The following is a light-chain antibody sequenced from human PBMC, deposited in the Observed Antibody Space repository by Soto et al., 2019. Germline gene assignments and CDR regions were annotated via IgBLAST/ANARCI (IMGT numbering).Light chain of an antibody. V-gene: IGLV2-14*02. CDR3: CSYTTSTTYV. CDR2: EVN. J-gene: IGLJ1*01. CDR1: NGDVGSYDL. Sequence: QSALTQPASVSGSPGQSITISCTGTNGDVGSYDLVSWYQRYPGEAPKLIIYEVNKRPSGISNRFSGSKSGNTASLTISGLQAEDEANYYCCSYTTSTTYVFGTGTKVTVL.